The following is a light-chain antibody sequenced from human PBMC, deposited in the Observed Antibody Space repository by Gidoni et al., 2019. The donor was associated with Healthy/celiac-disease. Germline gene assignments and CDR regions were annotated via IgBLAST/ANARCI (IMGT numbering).Light chain of an antibody. CDR3: QQRSNWRIT. Sequence: IVLTQSPATLSLSPGERATLSCRASQSVSSYLAWYQQKPGQAPRLLIYDASNRATGIPARFSGSVSGTDFTLTISSLEPEDFAFYYCQQRSNWRITFGQGTRLEIK. CDR2: DAS. J-gene: IGKJ5*01. CDR1: QSVSSY. V-gene: IGKV3-11*01.